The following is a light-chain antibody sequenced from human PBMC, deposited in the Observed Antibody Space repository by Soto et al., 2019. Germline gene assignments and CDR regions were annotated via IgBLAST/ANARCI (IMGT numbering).Light chain of an antibody. CDR2: EVT. Sequence: QSVLAQPASVSGSPGQSITISCTGINSDIGNYNIVFWYQQHPDKAPQLIIYEVTKRPSGVSNRFSGSKSGNTASLTISGLQAEDEGDYHCCSYAGSNVFVFGTGTKVTVL. J-gene: IGLJ1*01. CDR3: CSYAGSNVFV. CDR1: NSDIGNYNI. V-gene: IGLV2-23*02.